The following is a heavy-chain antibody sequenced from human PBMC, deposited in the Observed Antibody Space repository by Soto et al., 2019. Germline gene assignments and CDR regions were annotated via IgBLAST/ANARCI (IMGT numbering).Heavy chain of an antibody. J-gene: IGHJ4*02. Sequence: EVQLVESGGGLVQPGGSLKLSCAASGFTFSGSAMHWVRQASGKGLEWVGRIRSKANSYATAYAASVKGRFTISRDDSKKTAYLQMNSLKTEDTAVYYCTTLTVVTAMDYWGQGTLVTVSS. V-gene: IGHV3-73*02. CDR3: TTLTVVTAMDY. D-gene: IGHD2-21*02. CDR2: IRSKANSYAT. CDR1: GFTFSGSA.